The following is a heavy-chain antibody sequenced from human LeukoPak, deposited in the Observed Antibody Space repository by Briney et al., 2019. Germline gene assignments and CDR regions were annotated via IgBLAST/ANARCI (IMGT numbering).Heavy chain of an antibody. CDR3: ARILWFGESVDY. CDR1: GGSFSGYY. J-gene: IGHJ4*02. D-gene: IGHD3-10*01. CDR2: INHSGST. V-gene: IGHV4-34*01. Sequence: SETLSLTCAVYGGSFSGYYWSWIRQPPGKGLEWIGEINHSGSTNYNPSLKSRVTISVDTSKNQFSLKLSSVTAADTAVYYCARILWFGESVDYWGQGTLVTVSS.